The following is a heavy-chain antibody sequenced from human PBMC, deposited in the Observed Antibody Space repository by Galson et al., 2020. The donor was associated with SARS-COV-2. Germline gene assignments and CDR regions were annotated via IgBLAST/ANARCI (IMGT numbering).Heavy chain of an antibody. CDR2: ISAYNGNT. J-gene: IGHJ6*02. V-gene: IGHV1-18*04. Sequence: ASVKVSCTASGYTFTSYGISWVRQAPGQGLEWIGWISAYNGNTNYAQKLQGRVTMTTDTSTSTAYMELRSLRSDDTAVYYCARDRSFYYARDYYYGMDVWGQGTTVTVSS. CDR1: GYTFTSYG. D-gene: IGHD3-10*01. CDR3: ARDRSFYYARDYYYGMDV.